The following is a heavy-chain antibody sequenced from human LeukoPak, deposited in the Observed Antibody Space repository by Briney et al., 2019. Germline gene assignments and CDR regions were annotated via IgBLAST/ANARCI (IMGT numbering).Heavy chain of an antibody. Sequence: SETLSLTCSVSGGSISSSSSYWGWIRQPPGKGLEWIGSIYYSGSSFDNPALKSRVTISVDTSKNQFSLKLSSVTAADTAVYYCARIVQITGTIPHWGQGTLVTVSS. CDR3: ARIVQITGTIPH. J-gene: IGHJ4*02. CDR1: GGSISSSSSY. V-gene: IGHV4-39*01. D-gene: IGHD1-1*01. CDR2: IYYSGSS.